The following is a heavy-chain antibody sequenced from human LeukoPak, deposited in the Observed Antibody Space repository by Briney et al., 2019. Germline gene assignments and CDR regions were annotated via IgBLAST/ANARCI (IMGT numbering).Heavy chain of an antibody. D-gene: IGHD6-19*01. V-gene: IGHV4-34*01. J-gene: IGHJ5*02. CDR1: GGSFSGYY. Sequence: SETLSLTCAVYGGSFSGYYWSWIRQPPGKGLEWIGEINHSGSTNYNPSLKSRVTISVDTSKNQFSLMLSSVTAADTAVYYCARGRKWYSSGWRNWFDPWAREPWSPSPQ. CDR2: INHSGST. CDR3: ARGRKWYSSGWRNWFDP.